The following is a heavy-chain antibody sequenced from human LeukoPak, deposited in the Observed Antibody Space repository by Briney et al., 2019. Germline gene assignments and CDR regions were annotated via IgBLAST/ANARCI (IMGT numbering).Heavy chain of an antibody. CDR1: GGSFSGYY. CDR2: INHSGST. CDR3: ARASLDPWFGEPQAFDY. J-gene: IGHJ4*02. V-gene: IGHV4-34*01. D-gene: IGHD3-10*01. Sequence: SETLSLTCAVYGGSFSGYYWSWIRQPPGKGLEWIGEINHSGSTNYNPSLKSRVTISVDTSKNQFSLKLSSVTAADTAVYYCARASLDPWFGEPQAFDYWGQGTLVTVSS.